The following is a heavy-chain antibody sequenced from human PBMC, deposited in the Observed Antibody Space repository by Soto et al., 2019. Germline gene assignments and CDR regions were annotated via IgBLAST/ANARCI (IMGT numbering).Heavy chain of an antibody. CDR1: GFTFSSYE. Sequence: GGSLRLSCAASGFTFSSYEMDWVRQAPGKXLEWVSYISSSGSTIYYADSVKGRFTISRDNAKNSLYLQMNSLRAEDTAVYYCAREVIYYYDSSGYQPSYGMDVWGQGTTVTVSS. CDR2: ISSSGSTI. CDR3: AREVIYYYDSSGYQPSYGMDV. V-gene: IGHV3-48*03. D-gene: IGHD3-22*01. J-gene: IGHJ6*02.